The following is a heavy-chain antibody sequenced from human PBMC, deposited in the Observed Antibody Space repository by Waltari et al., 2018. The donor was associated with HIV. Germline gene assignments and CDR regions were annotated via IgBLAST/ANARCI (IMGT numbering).Heavy chain of an antibody. CDR1: GFTFSSYG. Sequence: QVQLVESGGGVVQPGGSLRLSCAASGFTFSSYGMHWVRQAPGKGLEGVAFIRYDGSNKYYADSVKGRVTSSRENSKNTLYLQMNSLRAEDTAVYYCAKDPNHLGYGMDVWGQGTTVTVSS. CDR2: IRYDGSNK. J-gene: IGHJ6*02. D-gene: IGHD3-16*01. CDR3: AKDPNHLGYGMDV. V-gene: IGHV3-30*02.